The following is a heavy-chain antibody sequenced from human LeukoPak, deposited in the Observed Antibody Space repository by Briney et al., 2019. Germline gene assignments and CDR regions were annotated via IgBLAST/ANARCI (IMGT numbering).Heavy chain of an antibody. CDR2: ITHSGST. CDR1: SGSFSGYY. CDR3: ARASSSSGWYRRSSQEFDN. Sequence: SETVSLTCAVYSGSFSGYYWSWLRQPPGKWLEWMGEITHSGSTNYNPSLKSRVTISVDTSKNQFSLKLSSVTAGAEDTADCARASSSSGWYRRSSQEFDNWGQGTMVTVSS. J-gene: IGHJ4*02. D-gene: IGHD6-19*01. V-gene: IGHV4-34*01.